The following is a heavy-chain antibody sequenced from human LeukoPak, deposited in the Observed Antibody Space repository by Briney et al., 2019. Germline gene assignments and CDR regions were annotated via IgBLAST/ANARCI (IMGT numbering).Heavy chain of an antibody. J-gene: IGHJ5*02. CDR3: AKLSFCTGGSCYSYNWFDP. V-gene: IGHV1-2*02. CDR2: INPNSGGT. Sequence: TSVKVSFKSSGYTFTAYYIHWVRQAPVQGLEWMLWINPNSGGTNYAQNFQGRVTMTRDTSISTAYMELSRLRSDDTAVYYCAKLSFCTGGSCYSYNWFDPWGQGTLVTVSS. D-gene: IGHD2-15*01. CDR1: GYTFTAYY.